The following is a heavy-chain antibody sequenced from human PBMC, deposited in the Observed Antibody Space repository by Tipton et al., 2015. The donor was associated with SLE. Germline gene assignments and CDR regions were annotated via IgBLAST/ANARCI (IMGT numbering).Heavy chain of an antibody. CDR2: IYTSGNT. Sequence: TLSLTCAVYGGSTSDRNWSWIRQPPGKGLEWIGRIYTSGNTNCNPSHKSRATVSADTSKNQFSLRLRSVTAADTAVYYCARRADGFDIWGQGTMVTVSS. CDR3: ARRADGFDI. CDR1: GGSTSDRN. V-gene: IGHV4-59*10. J-gene: IGHJ3*02.